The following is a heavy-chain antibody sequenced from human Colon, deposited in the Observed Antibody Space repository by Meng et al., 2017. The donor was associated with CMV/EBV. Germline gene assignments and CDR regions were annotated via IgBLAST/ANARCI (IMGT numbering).Heavy chain of an antibody. V-gene: IGHV3-43D*03. J-gene: IGHJ4*02. Sequence: GESLKISCAASGFTFDDYAMHWVRQAPGKGLKWVSLISWDGGSTYYADSVKGRFTISRDDSRNSLFLQMNSLRKEDTAFYYCVKGVSGWSWGYFDYWGQGSLVTVSS. CDR1: GFTFDDYA. CDR2: ISWDGGST. CDR3: VKGVSGWSWGYFDY. D-gene: IGHD6-19*01.